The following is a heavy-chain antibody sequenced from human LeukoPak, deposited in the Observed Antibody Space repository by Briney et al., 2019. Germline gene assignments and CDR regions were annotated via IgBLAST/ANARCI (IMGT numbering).Heavy chain of an antibody. CDR2: IYYSGST. CDR3: ARHDVTMVRGVVLHAFDI. V-gene: IGHV4-59*08. CDR1: GGSISSYY. Sequence: SETLSLTCTVSGGSISSYYWSWIRQPTGKGLEWIGYIYYSGSTNYNPSLKSRVTISVDTSKNQFSLKLSSVTAADTAVYYCARHDVTMVRGVVLHAFDIWGQGTMVTVSS. D-gene: IGHD3-10*01. J-gene: IGHJ3*02.